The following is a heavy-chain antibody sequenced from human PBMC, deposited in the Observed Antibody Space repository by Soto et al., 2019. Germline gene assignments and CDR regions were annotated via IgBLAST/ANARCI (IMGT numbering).Heavy chain of an antibody. CDR3: ARGITGTISRWFDP. J-gene: IGHJ5*02. V-gene: IGHV1-69*13. Sequence: SVKVSCKASGGTFSSYAISWVRQAPGQGLEWMGGIIPIFGTANYAQKFQGRVTITADESTSTAYMELSSLRSEDTAVYYCARGITGTISRWFDPWGQGTLVTVSS. CDR2: IIPIFGTA. D-gene: IGHD1-7*01. CDR1: GGTFSSYA.